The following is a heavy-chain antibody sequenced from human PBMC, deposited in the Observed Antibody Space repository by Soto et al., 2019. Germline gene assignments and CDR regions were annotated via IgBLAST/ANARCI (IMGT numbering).Heavy chain of an antibody. Sequence: EVQLVESGGGLVQPGGSLRLSCAASGFTVSSNYMSWVRQAPGKGLEWVSVIYSGGSAYYADSVKGRFTISRDNSKNTLYLQMNSLRAEDTAVYYCARHRYSYGAGYLDYWGQGTLVTVSS. CDR2: IYSGGSA. CDR3: ARHRYSYGAGYLDY. CDR1: GFTVSSNY. D-gene: IGHD5-18*01. V-gene: IGHV3-66*04. J-gene: IGHJ4*02.